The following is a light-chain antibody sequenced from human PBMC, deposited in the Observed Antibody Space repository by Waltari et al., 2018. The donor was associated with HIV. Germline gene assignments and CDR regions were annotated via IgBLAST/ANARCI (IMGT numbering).Light chain of an antibody. Sequence: EIVLTQSTGTLSLSPGERVTLSCRASQSVSSGYLAWYQHKPGQAPRHLIYRASSRATGIPDRFSGSGSGTDFTLTISRLEPEDVAVYYCQQYGSSPITFGQGTRLEIK. CDR2: RAS. CDR3: QQYGSSPIT. V-gene: IGKV3-20*01. J-gene: IGKJ5*01. CDR1: QSVSSGY.